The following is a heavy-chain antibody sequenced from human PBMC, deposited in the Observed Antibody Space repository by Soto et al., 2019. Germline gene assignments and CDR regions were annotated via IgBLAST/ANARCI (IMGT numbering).Heavy chain of an antibody. V-gene: IGHV1-69*13. J-gene: IGHJ1*01. CDR2: IIPIFGTA. Sequence: ASVKVSCKASGGTFSSYAISWVRQAPGQGLEWMGGIIPIFGTANYAQKFQGRVTITADESTSTAYMELSSLRSEDTAVYYCARDPYINTNPLSQHWGQGTVVTVSS. D-gene: IGHD5-18*01. CDR1: GGTFSSYA. CDR3: ARDPYINTNPLSQH.